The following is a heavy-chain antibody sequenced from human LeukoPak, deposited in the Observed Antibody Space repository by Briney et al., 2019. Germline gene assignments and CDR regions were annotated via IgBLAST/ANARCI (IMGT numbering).Heavy chain of an antibody. CDR1: GFTLSDHY. J-gene: IGHJ4*02. CDR3: ARVYTGLDY. Sequence: GGSLRLSCADSGFTLSDHYMDWVRQAPGKGLEWVGRSRNKGNSFTTDYAASVKGRFTISRDDSNNSLYLQMNSLKTEDTAVYFCARVYTGLDYWGQGTLVTVSS. V-gene: IGHV3-72*01. CDR2: SRNKGNSFTT.